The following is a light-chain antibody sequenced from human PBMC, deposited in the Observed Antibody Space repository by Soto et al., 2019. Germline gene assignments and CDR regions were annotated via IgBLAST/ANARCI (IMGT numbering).Light chain of an antibody. CDR3: QQFGDSPPAFT. CDR1: QSIRSN. Sequence: EIVMTQSPATLSVSPGERITLSCRASQSIRSNLAWYQQQPGQTPRLLIYGASTRATDIPARFSGSGSGTEFTLTVSSLQSEDFAVYYCQQFGDSPPAFTFGQGTKLEI. J-gene: IGKJ2*01. V-gene: IGKV3D-15*01. CDR2: GAS.